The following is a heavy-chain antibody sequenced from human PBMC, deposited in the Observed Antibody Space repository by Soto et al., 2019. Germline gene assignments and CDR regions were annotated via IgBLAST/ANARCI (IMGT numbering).Heavy chain of an antibody. V-gene: IGHV2-5*02. CDR1: GFSLSISGVG. CDR3: AHRRGYDAFDI. J-gene: IGHJ3*02. Sequence: QITLKESGPTLVKPTQTLTLTCAFSGFSLSISGVGVGWIRQPPGKALEWLALIYWEDDKRYSPSLKSRLTXTXXTSKNQVVLTMTDMDPVDTATYFCAHRRGYDAFDIWGQGTMVTVSS. D-gene: IGHD5-12*01. CDR2: IYWEDDK.